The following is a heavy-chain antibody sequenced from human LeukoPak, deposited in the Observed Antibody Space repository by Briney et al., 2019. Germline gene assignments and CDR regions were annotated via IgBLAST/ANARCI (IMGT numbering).Heavy chain of an antibody. J-gene: IGHJ4*02. Sequence: GGSLRLSCAASGFTFSSYSMNWVREAPGKGLEWVSSISSSSSYIYYADSVKGRFTISRDNAKNSLYLQMNSLRAEDTAVYYCARDLAGAARGFDYWGQGTLVTESS. CDR2: ISSSSSYI. D-gene: IGHD6-6*01. V-gene: IGHV3-21*01. CDR3: ARDLAGAARGFDY. CDR1: GFTFSSYS.